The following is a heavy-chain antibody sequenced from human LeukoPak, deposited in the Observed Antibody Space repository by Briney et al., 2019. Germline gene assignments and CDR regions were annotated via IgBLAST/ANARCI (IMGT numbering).Heavy chain of an antibody. CDR3: ARSYDSGGFQFDF. J-gene: IGHJ4*02. D-gene: IGHD3-22*01. CDR1: GYTFNAYY. CDR2: INPNSGGT. Sequence: ASVKVSCKASGYTFNAYYMHWVRQAPGQGLEWMGCINPNSGGTNYALKFQGRVTMTRDTSMNTAYMELSRLTSDDTAIYYCARSYDSGGFQFDFWGQGTLVTVSS. V-gene: IGHV1-2*02.